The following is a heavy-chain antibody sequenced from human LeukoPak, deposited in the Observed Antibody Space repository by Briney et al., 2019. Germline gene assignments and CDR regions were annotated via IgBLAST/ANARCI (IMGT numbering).Heavy chain of an antibody. V-gene: IGHV1-2*02. D-gene: IGHD3-16*02. CDR2: INPNSGGT. CDR1: GYTFTGYY. CDR3: ATSYVWGSYRPNPFDY. Sequence: GASVKVSCKASGYTFTGYYMRWVRQAPGQGLEWMGWINPNSGGTNYAQKFQGRVTMTRDTSISTAYMELSRLRSDDTAVYYCATSYVWGSYRPNPFDYWGQGTLVTVSS. J-gene: IGHJ4*02.